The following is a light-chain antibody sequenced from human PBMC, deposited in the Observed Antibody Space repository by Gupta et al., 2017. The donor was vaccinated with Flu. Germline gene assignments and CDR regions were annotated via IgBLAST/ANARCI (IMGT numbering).Light chain of an antibody. CDR1: QSISSW. V-gene: IGKV1-5*03. Sequence: DIQMTQSPSTLSASVGDRVTITCRASQSISSWFVWYQQKPGKAPRLLIYKASTLQSGVPSRFSGSGSGTEFTLTISSLQPDDFATYYCQQYNSYPWTFGQGTKVEIK. J-gene: IGKJ1*01. CDR2: KAS. CDR3: QQYNSYPWT.